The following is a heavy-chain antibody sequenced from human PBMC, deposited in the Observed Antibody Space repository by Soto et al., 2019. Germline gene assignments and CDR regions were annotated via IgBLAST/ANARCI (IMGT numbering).Heavy chain of an antibody. J-gene: IGHJ6*03. Sequence: QTLSLTCAISGDSVSSNSAAWNWIRLSPSRGLEWLARTYYRSRWYNDYAVSVSSRITVNPDTSKNQFSLQLTSVTPEDTAVYYCAGTTSHQWYYMDVWGKGTTVTVSS. CDR2: TYYRSRWYN. V-gene: IGHV6-1*01. CDR3: AGTTSHQWYYMDV. CDR1: GDSVSSNSAA. D-gene: IGHD1-7*01.